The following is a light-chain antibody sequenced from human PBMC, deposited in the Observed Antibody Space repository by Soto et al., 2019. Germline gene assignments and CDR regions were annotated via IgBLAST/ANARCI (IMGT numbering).Light chain of an antibody. CDR1: SSNIGAGYD. Sequence: QSVLTPPPSVSGAPGPRVTISCTGSSSNIGAGYDVHWYQQLPGTAPKLLIYGNSNRPSGVPDRFSGSKSGTSASLAITGLQAEDEADYYCQSYDSSLRAYVFGTGTKVTVL. J-gene: IGLJ1*01. CDR2: GNS. CDR3: QSYDSSLRAYV. V-gene: IGLV1-40*01.